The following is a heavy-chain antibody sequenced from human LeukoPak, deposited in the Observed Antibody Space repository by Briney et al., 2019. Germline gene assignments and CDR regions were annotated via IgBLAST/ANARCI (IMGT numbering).Heavy chain of an antibody. CDR2: INPNSGDT. CDR3: ARRENDF. Sequence: ASVKVSCKASGYTFTDYYIHWVRQAPGQGLEWMGWINPNSGDTNYAQKFQGRVTMTRDTSITTAYMELSRLTSGDTAVYYCARRENDFWGQGTLVTVSS. J-gene: IGHJ4*02. V-gene: IGHV1-2*02. CDR1: GYTFTDYY.